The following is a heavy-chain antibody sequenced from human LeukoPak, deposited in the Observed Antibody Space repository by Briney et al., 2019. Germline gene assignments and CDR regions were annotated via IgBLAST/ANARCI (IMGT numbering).Heavy chain of an antibody. Sequence: PSETLSLTCAVSGESFSGYFWTWIRRPPGKGLEWIGESNHFGSTDYNPSLKSRVTISVDTSNNHLSLRLSSVTAADTAVYYCTRHAQTYYYGMDVWGQGTTVTVSS. CDR1: GESFSGYF. D-gene: IGHD2-2*01. V-gene: IGHV4-34*01. J-gene: IGHJ6*02. CDR2: SNHFGST. CDR3: TRHAQTYYYGMDV.